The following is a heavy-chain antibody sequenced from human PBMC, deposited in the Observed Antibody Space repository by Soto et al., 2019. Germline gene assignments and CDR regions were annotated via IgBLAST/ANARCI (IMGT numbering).Heavy chain of an antibody. J-gene: IGHJ4*02. CDR1: GFTFGNAW. CDR3: TTVHFDVLTGSFDY. D-gene: IGHD3-9*01. V-gene: IGHV3-15*07. CDR2: IKSKIHGGTT. Sequence: EVHLVESGGGLVKPGGSLRLSCAASGFTFGNAWMNWFRQAPGKGLEWVGRIKSKIHGGTTDYAAPVRGRFTISRDDSKSTLFLQMNSLKTEYAAVYYCTTVHFDVLTGSFDYWGQGALVTVSS.